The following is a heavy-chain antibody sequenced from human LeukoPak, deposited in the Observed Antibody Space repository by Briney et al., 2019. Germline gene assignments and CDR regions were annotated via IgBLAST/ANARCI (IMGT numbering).Heavy chain of an antibody. V-gene: IGHV4-30-4*07. CDR2: IYYSGST. Sequence: SQTLSLTCAVSGGSISSGGYSWSWIRQPPGKGLEWIGYIYYSGSTNYNPSLKSRVTISVDTSKNQFSLKLSSVTAADTAVYYCARERIEQQLEERGAWFDPWGQGTLVTVSS. CDR1: GGSISSGGYS. J-gene: IGHJ5*02. D-gene: IGHD6-13*01. CDR3: ARERIEQQLEERGAWFDP.